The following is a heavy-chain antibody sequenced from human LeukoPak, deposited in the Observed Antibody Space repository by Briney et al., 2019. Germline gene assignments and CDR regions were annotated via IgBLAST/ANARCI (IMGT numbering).Heavy chain of an antibody. CDR2: IYYTGST. V-gene: IGHV4-39*07. CDR1: GGSISSTSYY. J-gene: IGHJ4*02. D-gene: IGHD3-10*01. Sequence: PSETLSLTCTVSGGSISSTSYYWGWIRQPPGKGLEWIGSIYYTGSTYYNPSLKSRVTISVDTSKNQFSLKLNSVTAAGTAVYYCARDASGYDFWGQGTLVTVSS. CDR3: ARDASGYDF.